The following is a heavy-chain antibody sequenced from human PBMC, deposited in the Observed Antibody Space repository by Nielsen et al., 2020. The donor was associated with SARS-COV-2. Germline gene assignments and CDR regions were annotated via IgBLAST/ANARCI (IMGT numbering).Heavy chain of an antibody. CDR2: INHSGST. Sequence: SETLSLTCAVYGGSFSGYYWSWIRQPPGKGLEWIGEINHSGSTNYNPSLKSRVTISVDTSKNQFSLKLSSVTAAGTAVYYCARGGRYSSSWFFYWGQGTLVTVSS. CDR3: ARGGRYSSSWFFY. J-gene: IGHJ4*02. V-gene: IGHV4-34*01. D-gene: IGHD6-13*01. CDR1: GGSFSGYY.